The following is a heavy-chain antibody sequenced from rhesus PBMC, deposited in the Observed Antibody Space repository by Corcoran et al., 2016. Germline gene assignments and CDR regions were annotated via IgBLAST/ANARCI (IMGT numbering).Heavy chain of an antibody. Sequence: EVQLVESGGGLVQPGGSLRLSCAASGFTFSNYYMHWVRQAQGKGREWVGVIKNKANSYTTEYAAAVKGRFTISRDDSKNTLYLQMSSLKTEDTALYYCTLIAAAGPGGYWGQGVLVTVS. CDR3: TLIAAAGPGGY. CDR1: GFTFSNYY. V-gene: IGHV3-13*01. D-gene: IGHD6-31*01. CDR2: IKNKANSYTT. J-gene: IGHJ4*01.